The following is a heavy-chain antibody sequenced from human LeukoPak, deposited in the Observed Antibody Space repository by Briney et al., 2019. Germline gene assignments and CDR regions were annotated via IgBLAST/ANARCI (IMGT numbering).Heavy chain of an antibody. V-gene: IGHV4-59*13. Sequence: PSETLSLTCTVSGGSISSYYWSWIRQPPGKGLQWIASIYYSGSTNYNPSLKSRVTISVDTSKNQFSLKLSSVTAADTAVYYCARVRPRRYSGYDPAFDIWGQGTMVTVSS. CDR2: IYYSGST. D-gene: IGHD5-12*01. CDR1: GGSISSYY. J-gene: IGHJ3*02. CDR3: ARVRPRRYSGYDPAFDI.